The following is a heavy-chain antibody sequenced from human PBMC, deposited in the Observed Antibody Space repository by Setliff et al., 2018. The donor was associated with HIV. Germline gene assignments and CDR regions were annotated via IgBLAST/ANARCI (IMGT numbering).Heavy chain of an antibody. Sequence: SETLSLTCAVYGGSFSGNYWNWIRQPPGKGLEWIGEINHSANTNYSPSLKSRVTLSGGMSENQLFLRLTSVTAADTAVYYCVRGFCSSTTCYEDYYYMDVWGKGSTVTVSS. CDR1: GGSFSGNY. CDR3: VRGFCSSTTCYEDYYYMDV. D-gene: IGHD2-2*01. V-gene: IGHV4-34*01. CDR2: INHSANT. J-gene: IGHJ6*03.